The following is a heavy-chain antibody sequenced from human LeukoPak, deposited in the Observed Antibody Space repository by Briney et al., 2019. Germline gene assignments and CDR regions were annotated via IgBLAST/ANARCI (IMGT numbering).Heavy chain of an antibody. D-gene: IGHD3-10*01. J-gene: IGHJ6*03. CDR1: GYSISSSKW. Sequence: SDTLSLTCVVSGYSISSSKWWGWIRQPPGKGLEWIGYIYYSGSTYYNPSLKTRVTMSVDTSKNQFSLKLTSVTAVDTAIYYCARTRTPTHSRRGYYYYMDVWGKGTTVTVSS. CDR2: IYYSGST. V-gene: IGHV4-28*01. CDR3: ARTRTPTHSRRGYYYYMDV.